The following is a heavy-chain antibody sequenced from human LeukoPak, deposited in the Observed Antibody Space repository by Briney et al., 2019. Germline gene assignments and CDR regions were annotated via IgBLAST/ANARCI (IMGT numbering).Heavy chain of an antibody. CDR1: GGSISSYY. CDR2: IYYSGST. J-gene: IGHJ4*02. V-gene: IGHV4-59*01. D-gene: IGHD4/OR15-4a*01. CDR3: ARSDYGANSFDY. Sequence: SETLSLTCTVSGGSISSYYWSWVRQPPGKGLEWIGYIYYSGSTSYSPSLKSRVTISVDTSKNQFSLKLSSVTDADTAVYYCARSDYGANSFDYWGQGTLVTVSS.